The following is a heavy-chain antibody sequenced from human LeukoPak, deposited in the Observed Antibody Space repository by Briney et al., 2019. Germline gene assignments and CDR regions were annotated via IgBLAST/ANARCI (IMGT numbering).Heavy chain of an antibody. CDR2: IYYSGST. CDR3: ARVRRDCSSTSCYPLFDY. CDR1: GGSISSYY. Sequence: SETLSLTCTVSGGSISSYYWSWLRQPPGKGLEWIGYIYYSGSTNYNPSLKSRVTISVDTSKNQFSLKLSSVTAADTAVYYCARVRRDCSSTSCYPLFDYWGQGTLVTVSS. J-gene: IGHJ4*02. V-gene: IGHV4-59*01. D-gene: IGHD2-2*01.